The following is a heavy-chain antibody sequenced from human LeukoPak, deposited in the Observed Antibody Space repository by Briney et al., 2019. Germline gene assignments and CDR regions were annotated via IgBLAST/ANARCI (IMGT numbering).Heavy chain of an antibody. CDR2: INHSGST. D-gene: IGHD3-22*01. Sequence: XSXXXXXPGXGLEWIGXINHSGSTNYNPSLKSRVTISVDTSKNQFSLKLSSVTAADTAVYYCARCSTYYYDSSGYYEDYWGQGALVTVSS. CDR3: ARCSTYYYDSSGYYEDY. J-gene: IGHJ4*02. V-gene: IGHV4-34*01.